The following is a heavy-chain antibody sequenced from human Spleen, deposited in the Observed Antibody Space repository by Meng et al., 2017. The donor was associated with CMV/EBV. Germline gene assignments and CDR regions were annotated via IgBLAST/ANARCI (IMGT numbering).Heavy chain of an antibody. CDR2: IKQDSSEK. Sequence: GESLKISCAASGFTFSDYWMSWVRQAPGKGLEWVANIKQDSSEKYYVDSVKGRITVSRDNAKNSLYLHMNNLRADDTAVYHCGRILYGGNYRIDVWGQGTTVTVS. D-gene: IGHD4-23*01. CDR3: GRILYGGNYRIDV. J-gene: IGHJ6*02. V-gene: IGHV3-7*01. CDR1: GFTFSDYW.